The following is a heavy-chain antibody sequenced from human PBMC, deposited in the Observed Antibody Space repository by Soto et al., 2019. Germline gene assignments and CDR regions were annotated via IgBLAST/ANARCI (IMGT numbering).Heavy chain of an antibody. J-gene: IGHJ6*03. CDR3: ATDGIVVVPAAPRIYYYMDV. CDR1: GYTFTSYG. D-gene: IGHD2-2*01. CDR2: ISAYNGNT. Sequence: QVQLVQSGAEVKKPGASVKVSCKASGYTFTSYGISWVRQAPGQGLEWMGWISAYNGNTNYAQKLQGRVTMTTDTSTSTAYMELRSLRSDDTAVYYCATDGIVVVPAAPRIYYYMDVWGKGTTVTVSS. V-gene: IGHV1-18*01.